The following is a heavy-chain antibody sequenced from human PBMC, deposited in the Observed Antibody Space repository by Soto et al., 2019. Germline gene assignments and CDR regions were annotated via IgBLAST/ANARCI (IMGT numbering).Heavy chain of an antibody. J-gene: IGHJ4*02. Sequence: SETLSLTCTVSGGSISSYYWSWIRQPPGKGLEWIGYIYYSGSTNYNPSLKSRVTISVDTSKNQFSLKLSSVTAADTAVYYCARLIWNDAVGGFDYWGQGTLVTVSS. CDR1: GGSISSYY. CDR2: IYYSGST. D-gene: IGHD1-1*01. V-gene: IGHV4-59*08. CDR3: ARLIWNDAVGGFDY.